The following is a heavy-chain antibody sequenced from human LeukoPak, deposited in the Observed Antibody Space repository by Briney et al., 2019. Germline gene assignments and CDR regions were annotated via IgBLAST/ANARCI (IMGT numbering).Heavy chain of an antibody. D-gene: IGHD6-13*01. V-gene: IGHV1-46*01. CDR3: ARVSSIAAAGEFDY. CDR2: INPSGGST. CDR1: GYTFTSYG. Sequence: ASVKVSCKASGYTFTSYGISWARQAPGQGLEWMGIINPSGGSTSYAQKFQGRVTMTRDTSTSTVYMELSSLRSEDTAVYYCARVSSIAAAGEFDYWGQGTLVTVSS. J-gene: IGHJ4*02.